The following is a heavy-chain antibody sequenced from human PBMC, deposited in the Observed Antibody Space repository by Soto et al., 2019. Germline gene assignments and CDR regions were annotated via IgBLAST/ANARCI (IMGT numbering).Heavy chain of an antibody. V-gene: IGHV3-33*01. D-gene: IGHD6-13*01. CDR2: IWYDGSNK. CDR3: ARDAAAAPLYYFDY. Sequence: QVQLVESGGGVVQPGRSLRLSCAASEFTFSSYGMHWVRQAPGKGLEWVAVIWYDGSNKYYADSVKGRFTISRDNSKNTLYLQMNSLRAEDTAVYYCARDAAAAPLYYFDYWGQGTLVTVSS. CDR1: EFTFSSYG. J-gene: IGHJ4*02.